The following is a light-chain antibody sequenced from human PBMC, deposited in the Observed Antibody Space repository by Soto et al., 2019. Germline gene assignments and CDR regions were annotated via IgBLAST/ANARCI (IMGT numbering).Light chain of an antibody. CDR3: SAWDASLNAIL. CDR1: SSNIGSNI. Sequence: QSVLSQPPSASGTPGQRVTISCSGRSSNIGSNIVNWYQQLPGTAPKLLIYNNDQRPSGVPDRFSGSKSGTSASLAISGLQSEDEADYYCSAWDASLNAILFGGGTQVTVL. V-gene: IGLV1-44*01. J-gene: IGLJ2*01. CDR2: NND.